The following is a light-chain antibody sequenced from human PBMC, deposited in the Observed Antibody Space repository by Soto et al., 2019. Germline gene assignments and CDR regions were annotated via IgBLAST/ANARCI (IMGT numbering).Light chain of an antibody. J-gene: IGKJ5*01. V-gene: IGKV2D-29*02. CDR1: QSLLHITGETF. CDR2: EVS. Sequence: DVVMTQRPLSLSVAPGQPASISCRYIQSLLHITGETFLFWYLQKPGQSPQLLIYEVSTRVSGVPDRFSGSGSGTDFTLEISRVETDDVGIYYCMQSTQLPPTFGQGTPLEI. CDR3: MQSTQLPPT.